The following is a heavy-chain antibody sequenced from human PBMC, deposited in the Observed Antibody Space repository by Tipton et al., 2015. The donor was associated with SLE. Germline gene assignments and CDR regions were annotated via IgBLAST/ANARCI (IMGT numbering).Heavy chain of an antibody. CDR2: IFYSGST. D-gene: IGHD3-3*01. V-gene: IGHV4-59*01. J-gene: IGHJ6*02. CDR3: AREPGRYDFGPYGMDV. CDR1: GGSISSYY. Sequence: GSLRLSCTVSGGSISSYYWSWIRQPPGKGLEWIGYIFYSGSTNYNPSLKSRVTISVDTSKNQFSLKLSSVTAADTAVYYCAREPGRYDFGPYGMDVWGQGTTVTVSS.